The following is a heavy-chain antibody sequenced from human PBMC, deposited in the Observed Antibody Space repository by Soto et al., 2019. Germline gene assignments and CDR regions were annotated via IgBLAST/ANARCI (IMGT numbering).Heavy chain of an antibody. D-gene: IGHD3-22*01. V-gene: IGHV4-31*03. Sequence: SETLSLTCTVSGGSISSGDYYWSWIRQHPGKGLERIGYIYYSGSTYYNPSLKSRVTISVDTSKNQFSLKLSSVTAADTAVYYCARALHLYYYDSSGYPHYFDYWGQGTLVTVSS. CDR1: GGSISSGDYY. CDR2: IYYSGST. CDR3: ARALHLYYYDSSGYPHYFDY. J-gene: IGHJ4*02.